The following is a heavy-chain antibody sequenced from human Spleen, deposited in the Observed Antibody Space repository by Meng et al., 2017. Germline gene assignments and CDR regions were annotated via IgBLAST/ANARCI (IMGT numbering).Heavy chain of an antibody. D-gene: IGHD6-19*01. CDR1: GFTFSSYA. V-gene: IGHV3-30*04. Sequence: SLKISCAASGFTFSSYAMHWVRQAPGKGLEWVAVISYDGSNKYYADSVKGRFTISRDNSKNTLYLQMNSLRAEDTAVYYCAREYSSGWYGAKEFDYWGQGTLVTVSS. J-gene: IGHJ4*02. CDR2: ISYDGSNK. CDR3: AREYSSGWYGAKEFDY.